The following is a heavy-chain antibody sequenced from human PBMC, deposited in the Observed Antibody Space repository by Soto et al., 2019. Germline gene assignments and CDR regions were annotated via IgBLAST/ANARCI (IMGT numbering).Heavy chain of an antibody. V-gene: IGHV1-18*01. Sequence: ASVKVSCKASGYTFTSYGISLVRQAPGQGLEWMGWISAYNGNANYAQKLQGRVTITTDTSTSTAYMELSSLRSEDTAVYYCARDPSGSYVPASPVQNDYWGQGTLVTVSS. J-gene: IGHJ4*02. CDR2: ISAYNGNA. D-gene: IGHD1-26*01. CDR3: ARDPSGSYVPASPVQNDY. CDR1: GYTFTSYG.